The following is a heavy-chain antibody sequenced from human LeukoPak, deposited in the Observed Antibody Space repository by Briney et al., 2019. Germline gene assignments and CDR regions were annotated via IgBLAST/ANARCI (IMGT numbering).Heavy chain of an antibody. Sequence: GGSLRLSCAASGFTFSTYGMHWVRQTPDKGLEWVAVISFDGRNKYYADSVKGRFTISRDTSNNTLYLQMNSLRAEDTAVYYCARNLKRITMIVVVITYYFGYWGQGTLVTVSS. CDR1: GFTFSTYG. V-gene: IGHV3-30*03. CDR3: ARNLKRITMIVVVITYYFGY. CDR2: ISFDGRNK. J-gene: IGHJ4*02. D-gene: IGHD3-22*01.